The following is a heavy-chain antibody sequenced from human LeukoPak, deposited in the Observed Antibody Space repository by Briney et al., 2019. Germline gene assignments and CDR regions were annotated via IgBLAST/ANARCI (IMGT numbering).Heavy chain of an antibody. Sequence: SVKVSCKASGGTFSSYAISWVRQAPGQGLEWMGGIIPIFGTADYAQKFQGRVTITADESTSTAYMELSSLRSEDTAVYYCAREYYYDSSGYYHYWGQGTLVTVSS. CDR2: IIPIFGTA. J-gene: IGHJ4*02. D-gene: IGHD3-22*01. CDR1: GGTFSSYA. CDR3: AREYYYDSSGYYHY. V-gene: IGHV1-69*13.